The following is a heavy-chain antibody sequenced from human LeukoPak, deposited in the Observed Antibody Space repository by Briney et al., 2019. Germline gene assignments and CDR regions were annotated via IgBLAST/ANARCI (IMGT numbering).Heavy chain of an antibody. D-gene: IGHD3-22*01. V-gene: IGHV3-23*01. Sequence: GGSLRLSCAASGFTFSSYAMSWVRQAPGKGLEWVSAISGSGGSTYYADSVKGRFTISRDNSKNTLYLQMNSLRAEDTAVYYCALRSRASYDSSGYYFDYWGQGTLVTVSS. J-gene: IGHJ4*02. CDR1: GFTFSSYA. CDR3: ALRSRASYDSSGYYFDY. CDR2: ISGSGGST.